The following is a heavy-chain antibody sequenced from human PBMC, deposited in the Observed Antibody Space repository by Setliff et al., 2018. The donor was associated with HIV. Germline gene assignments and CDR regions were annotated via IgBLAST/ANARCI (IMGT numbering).Heavy chain of an antibody. V-gene: IGHV1-69*05. D-gene: IGHD3-22*01. CDR3: VKDAHYFDNSGNYDYGLDV. CDR2: ITPLLGTT. Sequence: GASVKVSCKASGGTFSSYGITWVRQAPGQGLEWMGGITPLLGTTNYAQRFQSRVTLTTDESTNTVFMDLSSLRSEDTAVYYCVKDAHYFDNSGNYDYGLDVWGQGTTVTVSS. J-gene: IGHJ6*02. CDR1: GGTFSSYG.